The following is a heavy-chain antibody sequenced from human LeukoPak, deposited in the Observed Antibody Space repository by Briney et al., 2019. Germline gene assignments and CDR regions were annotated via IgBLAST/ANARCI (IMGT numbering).Heavy chain of an antibody. CDR2: INDYGSRT. V-gene: IGHV3-64D*09. Sequence: GGSLRLSCSASGFTFSSCAMHWVREGLGKGLEYVSGINDYGSRTHYGDSAKGRFIISGDDSRNTVFLHMNSLRGDDTALYYCVKDLSGSYTFDYWGQGILVTVSS. D-gene: IGHD1-26*01. J-gene: IGHJ4*02. CDR1: GFTFSSCA. CDR3: VKDLSGSYTFDY.